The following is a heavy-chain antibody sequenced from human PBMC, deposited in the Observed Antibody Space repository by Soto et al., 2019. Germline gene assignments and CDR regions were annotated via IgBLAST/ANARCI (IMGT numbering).Heavy chain of an antibody. CDR1: GFTFGDYA. V-gene: IGHV3-49*04. CDR3: TIYYYDSSGYYRTDY. Sequence: GGSLRLSCTASGFTFGDYAMSWVRQAPGKGLEWVGFIRSKAYGGTTEYAASVKGRFTISRDDSKSIAYLQMNSLKTEDTAVYYCTIYYYDSSGYYRTDYWGQGTLVTVSS. D-gene: IGHD3-22*01. CDR2: IRSKAYGGTT. J-gene: IGHJ4*02.